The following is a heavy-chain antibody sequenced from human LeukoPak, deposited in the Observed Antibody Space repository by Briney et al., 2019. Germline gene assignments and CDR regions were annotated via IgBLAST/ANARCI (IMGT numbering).Heavy chain of an antibody. CDR2: INHSGST. Sequence: PSETLSLTCAVYGGSFSGYYWSWIRQPPGKGLEWIGEINHSGSTNYNPSLKSRVTISVDTSKNQFSLKLSSVTAADTAVYYCASLPRNWRAEPFDYWGQGTLVTVSS. D-gene: IGHD1-1*01. CDR1: GGSFSGYY. CDR3: ASLPRNWRAEPFDY. J-gene: IGHJ4*02. V-gene: IGHV4-34*01.